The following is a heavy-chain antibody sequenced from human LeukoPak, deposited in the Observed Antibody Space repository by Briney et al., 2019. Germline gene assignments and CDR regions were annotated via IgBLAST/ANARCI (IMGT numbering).Heavy chain of an antibody. CDR1: GFTFSSYA. Sequence: GGSLRLSCAASGFTFSSYAMSWVRQAPGKGLEWVSAISGSGGSTYYADSVKGQFTISRDNSKNTLYLQMNSLRAEDTAVYYCAKGRDSSGYYYVSTPEFDYWGQGTLVTVSS. D-gene: IGHD3-22*01. CDR2: ISGSGGST. V-gene: IGHV3-23*01. CDR3: AKGRDSSGYYYVSTPEFDY. J-gene: IGHJ4*02.